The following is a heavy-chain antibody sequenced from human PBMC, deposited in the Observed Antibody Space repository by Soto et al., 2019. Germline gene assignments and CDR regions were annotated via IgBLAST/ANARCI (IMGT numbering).Heavy chain of an antibody. D-gene: IGHD4-17*01. J-gene: IGHJ4*02. V-gene: IGHV3-21*01. CDR3: AIDYGDYDRYFDY. CDR1: GFTFSSYS. CDR2: ISSSSSYI. Sequence: GGSLRLSCAASGFTFSSYSMNWVRQAPGKGLEWVSSISSSSSYIYYADSVKGRFTISRDNAKNSLYLQMNSLRAEDTAVYYCAIDYGDYDRYFDYWGQGTLVTVSS.